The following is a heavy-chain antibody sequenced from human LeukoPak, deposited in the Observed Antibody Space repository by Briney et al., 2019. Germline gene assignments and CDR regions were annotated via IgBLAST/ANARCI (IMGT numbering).Heavy chain of an antibody. V-gene: IGHV1-69*13. CDR2: IIPIFGTA. Sequence: SVKVSCKASGGTFSSYAISWVRQAPGQGLEWMGGIIPIFGTANYAQKFQGRVTIIADESTSTAYMELSSLRSEDTAVYYCATYRDGYSMFDYWGQGTLVTVSS. CDR1: GGTFSSYA. CDR3: ATYRDGYSMFDY. D-gene: IGHD5-24*01. J-gene: IGHJ4*02.